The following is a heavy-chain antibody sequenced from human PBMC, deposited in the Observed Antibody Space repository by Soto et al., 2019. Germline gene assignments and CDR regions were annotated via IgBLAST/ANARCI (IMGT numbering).Heavy chain of an antibody. D-gene: IGHD2-2*01. CDR1: GGSASSSSYY. Sequence: SETLSLTCNVSGGSASSSSYYWGWIRQPPGKGLEWVGSIYHSGTTYYNPSLKSRLTISEDTSKNQFSLKLSSVTAADTAVYYCTRHIVSSPGAPPDGMDVWGQGTTVTVSS. CDR2: IYHSGTT. J-gene: IGHJ6*02. CDR3: TRHIVSSPGAPPDGMDV. V-gene: IGHV4-39*01.